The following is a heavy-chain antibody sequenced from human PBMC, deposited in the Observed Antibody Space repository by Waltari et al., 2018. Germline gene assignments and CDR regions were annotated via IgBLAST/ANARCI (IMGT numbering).Heavy chain of an antibody. CDR3: AKDDTSGSYYSDY. D-gene: IGHD1-26*01. CDR2: IRYDGSNK. CDR1: GFTFSSYG. Sequence: QVQLVESGGGVVQPGGSLRLSCAASGFTFSSYGMHWVRQAPGKGLEWVAFIRYDGSNKYYADSVKGRFTISRDNSKNTLYLQMNSLRAEDTAMYYCAKDDTSGSYYSDYWGQGTLVIVSS. V-gene: IGHV3-30*02. J-gene: IGHJ4*02.